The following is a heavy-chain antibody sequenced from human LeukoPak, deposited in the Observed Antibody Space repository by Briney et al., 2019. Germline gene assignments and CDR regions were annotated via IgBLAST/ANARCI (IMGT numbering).Heavy chain of an antibody. Sequence: GGSLRLSCAASGFTFSSYAMSWVRQAPGKGLEWVSAISGSGGSTYYADSVKGRFTIFRDNSKNTLYLQMNSLRAEDTAVYYCARSKGGYDSRNDAFDIWGQGTMVTVSS. CDR3: ARSKGGYDSRNDAFDI. V-gene: IGHV3-23*01. J-gene: IGHJ3*02. D-gene: IGHD3-22*01. CDR1: GFTFSSYA. CDR2: ISGSGGST.